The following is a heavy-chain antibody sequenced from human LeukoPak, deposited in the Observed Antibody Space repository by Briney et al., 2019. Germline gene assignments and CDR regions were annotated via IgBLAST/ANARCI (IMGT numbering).Heavy chain of an antibody. Sequence: GGSLRLSCAASGFTFDDYGMSWVRQAPGKGLEWVSGINCNGGSTGYADSVKGRFTISRDNAKNSLYLQMNSLRAEDTALYYCARAPNCGGDCYPTYYYYYMDVWGKGTTVTVSS. D-gene: IGHD2-21*02. J-gene: IGHJ6*03. CDR1: GFTFDDYG. CDR3: ARAPNCGGDCYPTYYYYYMDV. V-gene: IGHV3-20*04. CDR2: INCNGGST.